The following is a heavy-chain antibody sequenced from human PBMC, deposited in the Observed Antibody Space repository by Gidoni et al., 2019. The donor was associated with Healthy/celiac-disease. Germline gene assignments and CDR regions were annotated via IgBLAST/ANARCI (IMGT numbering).Heavy chain of an antibody. Sequence: EVQLVESGGGLVKPGGSLRRSCAASGVTCSSYSMNWVRQAPGKGLEWVSSISSSSSYIYYADSVKGRFTISRDNAKNSLYLQMNSLRAEDTAVYYCAREGRGRTKDAFDIWGQGTMVTVSS. CDR3: AREGRGRTKDAFDI. V-gene: IGHV3-21*01. J-gene: IGHJ3*02. CDR2: ISSSSSYI. CDR1: GVTCSSYS. D-gene: IGHD3-10*01.